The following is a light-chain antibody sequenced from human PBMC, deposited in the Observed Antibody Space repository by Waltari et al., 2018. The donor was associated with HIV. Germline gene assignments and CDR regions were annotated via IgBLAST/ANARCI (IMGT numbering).Light chain of an antibody. V-gene: IGKV1-5*03. J-gene: IGKJ1*01. CDR3: QQYNSYSQT. CDR1: QSISSW. CDR2: RAS. Sequence: DIQMTQSPSNLSASVGDRVTITCRASQSISSWLAWYQQKPGKAPKVLIYRASSLESGVPSRFSGSGSGTEFTLTISSLQPDDFATYYCQQYNSYSQTFGQGTKVEIK.